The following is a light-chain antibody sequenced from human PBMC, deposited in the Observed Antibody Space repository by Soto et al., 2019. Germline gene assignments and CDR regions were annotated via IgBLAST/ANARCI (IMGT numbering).Light chain of an antibody. V-gene: IGKV3-20*01. CDR2: DTS. J-gene: IGKJ5*01. CDR3: QQYGNSPFT. Sequence: EIVLTQSPATLSLSPGERATLSCRASQSVSRYLAWYQQKPGQAPRLLIYDTSYRATGIPDRFSGSESGTDFTLTISRLEPEDFVVYYCQQYGNSPFTFGQGTRLEI. CDR1: QSVSRY.